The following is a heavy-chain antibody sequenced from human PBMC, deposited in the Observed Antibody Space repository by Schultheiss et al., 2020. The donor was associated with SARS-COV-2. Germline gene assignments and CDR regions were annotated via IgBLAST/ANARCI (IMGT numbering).Heavy chain of an antibody. V-gene: IGHV4-30-4*01. CDR3: ARGCYDFWSAYWLCESYGMDV. D-gene: IGHD3-3*01. Sequence: SETLSLTCTVSGGSISSGDYYWSWIRQPPGKGLEWIGYIYYSGSTYYNPSLKSRVTISVDTSKNQFSLKLSSVTAADTAVYYCARGCYDFWSAYWLCESYGMDVWGQGTTVTVSS. CDR2: IYYSGST. CDR1: GGSISSGDYY. J-gene: IGHJ6*02.